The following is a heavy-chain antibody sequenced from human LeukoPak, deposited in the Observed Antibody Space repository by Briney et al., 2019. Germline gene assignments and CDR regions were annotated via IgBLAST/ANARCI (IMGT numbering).Heavy chain of an antibody. CDR1: GGSFSGYY. CDR3: ARGQYYYGSGPGWFDP. CDR2: IYTSGST. D-gene: IGHD3-10*01. Sequence: SETLSLTCAVYGGSFSGYYWSWIRQPAGKGLEWIGRIYTSGSTNYNPSLKSRVTMSVDTSKNQFSLKLSSVTAADTAVYYCARGQYYYGSGPGWFDPWGQGTLVTVSS. V-gene: IGHV4-59*10. J-gene: IGHJ5*02.